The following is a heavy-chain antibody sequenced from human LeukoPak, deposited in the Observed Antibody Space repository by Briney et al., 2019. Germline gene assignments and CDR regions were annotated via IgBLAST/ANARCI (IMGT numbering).Heavy chain of an antibody. V-gene: IGHV1-69*04. Sequence: GASVKVSCKASGGTFSSYAISWVRQAPGQGLEWMGRIIPILGIANYAQKFQGRVTITADKSTSTAYMELGSLRSEDTAVYYCAREVVEMATIRYWYFDYWGQGTLVTVSS. CDR3: AREVVEMATIRYWYFDY. J-gene: IGHJ4*02. CDR1: GGTFSSYA. D-gene: IGHD5-24*01. CDR2: IIPILGIA.